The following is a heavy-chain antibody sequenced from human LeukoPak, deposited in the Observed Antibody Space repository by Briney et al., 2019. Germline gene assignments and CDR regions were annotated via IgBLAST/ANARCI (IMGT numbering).Heavy chain of an antibody. CDR2: IYYSGST. Sequence: KPSETLSLTCTVSGGSISSYYWSWIRQPPGKGLEWIGYIYYSGSTNYNPSLKSRVTISVDTSKNQFSLKLSSVTAADTAVYYCARAGTSGGLCDYWGQGTLVTVSS. CDR1: GGSISSYY. J-gene: IGHJ4*02. V-gene: IGHV4-59*01. CDR3: ARAGTSGGLCDY. D-gene: IGHD1-14*01.